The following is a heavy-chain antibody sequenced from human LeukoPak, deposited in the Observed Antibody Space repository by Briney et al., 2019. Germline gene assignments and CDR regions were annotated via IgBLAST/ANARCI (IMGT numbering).Heavy chain of an antibody. V-gene: IGHV4-59*01. CDR3: ARLRYYGSGSYGPNWFDP. CDR2: IYYSGST. CDR1: GGSISSYY. J-gene: IGHJ5*02. Sequence: SETLSLTCTVSGGSISSYYWSWTRQPPGKGLEWIGYIYYSGSTNYNPSLKSRVTISVDTSKNQFSLKLSSVTAADTAVYYCARLRYYGSGSYGPNWFDPWGQGTLVTVSS. D-gene: IGHD3-10*01.